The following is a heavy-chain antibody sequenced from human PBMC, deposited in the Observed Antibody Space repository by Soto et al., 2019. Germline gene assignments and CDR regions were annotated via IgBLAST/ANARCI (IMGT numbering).Heavy chain of an antibody. CDR2: INPSGGGT. V-gene: IGHV1-46*01. D-gene: IGHD3-3*02. J-gene: IGHJ4*02. CDR3: ARDRPFSAGY. Sequence: QVQLVQSGTEVKKPGASVKVSCKASGYTFLDFYIHWVRQAPGQGLEWMGFINPSGGGTTYAQQFQGRLTMTRDTSTSTVYLELISLRSEDTAIYYCARDRPFSAGYWSQGTRVT. CDR1: GYTFLDFY.